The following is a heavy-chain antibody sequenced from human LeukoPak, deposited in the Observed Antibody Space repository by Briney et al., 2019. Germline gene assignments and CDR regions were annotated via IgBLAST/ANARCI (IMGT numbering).Heavy chain of an antibody. D-gene: IGHD1-26*01. V-gene: IGHV4-38-2*02. J-gene: IGHJ4*02. CDR1: GYSISSGYY. Sequence: SETLSLTCTVSGYSISSGYYWGWIRQPPGKGLEWIGSIYHSGSTYYNPSLKSRVTISVDTSKNQFSLKLSSVTAADTAVYYCARASSGSYYVPDYWGQGTLVTVSS. CDR2: IYHSGST. CDR3: ARASSGSYYVPDY.